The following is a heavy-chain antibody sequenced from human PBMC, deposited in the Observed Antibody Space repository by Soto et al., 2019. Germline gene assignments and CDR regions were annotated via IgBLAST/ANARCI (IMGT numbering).Heavy chain of an antibody. CDR1: GYSFTSYW. CDR2: IYPGDSDT. J-gene: IGHJ5*02. D-gene: IGHD6-13*01. Sequence: PXESLRISCKGSGYSFTSYWIGLVRQMRGKGLGWMGIIYPGDSDTRYSPSFQGQVTISADKSISTAYLQWSSLKASDTAMYYCARSFYSSSWYWFDPWGQGTLVTVSS. V-gene: IGHV5-51*03. CDR3: ARSFYSSSWYWFDP.